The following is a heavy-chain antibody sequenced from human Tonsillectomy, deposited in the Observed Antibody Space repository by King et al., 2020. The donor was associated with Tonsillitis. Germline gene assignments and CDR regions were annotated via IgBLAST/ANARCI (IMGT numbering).Heavy chain of an antibody. CDR2: IAHDGNSK. CDR3: AREAYSSVRCGIFDI. J-gene: IGHJ3*02. D-gene: IGHD6-19*01. V-gene: IGHV3-30*01. CDR1: GLTVSASI. Sequence: VQLVESGGGVVQPGGSLRLSCAASGLTVSASIIHWVRQAPGKGLEWVALIAHDGNSKNYAGTMRGRFTISGDNAQNTVDRQMNSLRAEDTAVYYCAREAYSSVRCGIFDIWGQGTKVTVSS.